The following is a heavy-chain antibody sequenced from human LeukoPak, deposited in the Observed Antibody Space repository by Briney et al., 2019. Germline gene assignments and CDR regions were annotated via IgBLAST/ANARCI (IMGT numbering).Heavy chain of an antibody. J-gene: IGHJ3*02. CDR3: ARVQADTSGYHYAFDI. CDR2: INWNGANT. V-gene: IGHV3-20*01. CDR1: SSIVADSG. D-gene: IGHD3-22*01. Sequence: GGSLRLSHPASSSIVADSGMGCVRQAPGKGLEWVSGINWNGANTGYGDSVKGRFTISRDNAKNSLHLQMNSLRAEDTALYQCARVQADTSGYHYAFDIWGQGTMVTVSS.